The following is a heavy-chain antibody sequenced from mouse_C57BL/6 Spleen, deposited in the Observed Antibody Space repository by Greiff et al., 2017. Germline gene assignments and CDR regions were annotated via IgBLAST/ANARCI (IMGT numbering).Heavy chain of an antibody. CDR1: GYSFTDYN. CDR3: ARYATEAWFAY. Sequence: VQLQQSGPELVKPGASVKISCKATGYSFTDYNMNWVKQSNGKSLEWIGVINPNYGTTSYNQTFKGKDTLTVEQSSSTAYMQLNSLTSEDSSVYYCARYATEAWFAYWGQGTLVTVSA. J-gene: IGHJ3*01. D-gene: IGHD1-1*01. V-gene: IGHV1-39*01. CDR2: INPNYGTT.